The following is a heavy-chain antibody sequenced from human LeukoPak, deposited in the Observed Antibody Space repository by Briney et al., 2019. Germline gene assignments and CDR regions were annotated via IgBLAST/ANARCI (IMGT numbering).Heavy chain of an antibody. V-gene: IGHV3-23*01. Sequence: GGSLRLSCAASGFTFSSYAMSWVRQAPGKWLEWVSAISGSGGSTYYADSVKGRLTISRDNSKNTLYLQMNSLRAEDTAVYYCAKWDYYDSSGYTNYYFDYWGQGTLVTVSS. D-gene: IGHD3-22*01. J-gene: IGHJ4*02. CDR2: ISGSGGST. CDR3: AKWDYYDSSGYTNYYFDY. CDR1: GFTFSSYA.